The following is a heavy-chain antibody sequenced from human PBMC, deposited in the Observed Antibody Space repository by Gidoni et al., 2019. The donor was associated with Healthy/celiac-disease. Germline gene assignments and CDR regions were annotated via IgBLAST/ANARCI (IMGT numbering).Heavy chain of an antibody. CDR1: VLPFSSDV. CDR2: ISCSGGST. V-gene: IGHV3-23*01. J-gene: IGHJ4*02. D-gene: IGHD2-2*01. CDR3: AKTGGSKALDY. Sequence: EVQLLASGGGLVQPGGSLRLSCAASVLPFSSDVMSGVSQAPGKGLVFVAAISCSGGSTYYAYSVKCRFTISRDNSKTSLYLQMNSLRAEDTAVYYCAKTGGSKALDYLGQGTLVTVSS.